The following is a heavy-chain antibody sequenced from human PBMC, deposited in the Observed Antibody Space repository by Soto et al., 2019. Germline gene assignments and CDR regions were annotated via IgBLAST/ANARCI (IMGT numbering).Heavy chain of an antibody. J-gene: IGHJ6*02. CDR2: ISYDGSNK. D-gene: IGHD3-10*01. V-gene: IGHV3-30-3*01. CDR1: GFTFSSYA. CDR3: ARDLGFGELDYYYDMDV. Sequence: QVQLVESGGGVVQPGRSLRLSCAASGFTFSSYAMHWVRQAPGKGLEWVAVISYDGSNKYYADSVKGRFTISRDNSKNTLYLQMNSLRAEDTAVYYCARDLGFGELDYYYDMDVWGQGTTVTVYS.